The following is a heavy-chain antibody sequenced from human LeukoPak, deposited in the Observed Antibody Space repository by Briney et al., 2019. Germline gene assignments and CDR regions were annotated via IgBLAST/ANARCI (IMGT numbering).Heavy chain of an antibody. Sequence: SETLSLTCTVSGGSISSGDYYWSWIRQPPGKGLEWIGYIYYSGSTYYNPSLKSRVTISVDTSKNQFSLKLSSVTAADTAVYYCARGHSSSYYYYGMDVWGQGTLVTVSS. CDR2: IYYSGST. CDR3: ARGHSSSYYYYGMDV. J-gene: IGHJ6*02. V-gene: IGHV4-30-4*01. CDR1: GGSISSGDYY.